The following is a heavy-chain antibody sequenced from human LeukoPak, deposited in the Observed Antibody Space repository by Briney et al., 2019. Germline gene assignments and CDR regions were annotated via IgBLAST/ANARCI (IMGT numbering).Heavy chain of an antibody. D-gene: IGHD6-19*01. J-gene: IGHJ4*02. Sequence: GGSLRLSCAATGFTFSSYSMNWVRQAPGKGLKWVSYISSGGSTIYYADSVKGRFTISRDNAKNSLYLQMNSLRAEDTAVYYCARRAGGWYPFDYWGQGTLVTISS. CDR2: ISSGGSTI. V-gene: IGHV3-48*01. CDR3: ARRAGGWYPFDY. CDR1: GFTFSSYS.